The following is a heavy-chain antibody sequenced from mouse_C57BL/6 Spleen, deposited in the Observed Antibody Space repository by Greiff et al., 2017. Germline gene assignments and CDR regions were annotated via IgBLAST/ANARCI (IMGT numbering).Heavy chain of an antibody. V-gene: IGHV5-4*01. J-gene: IGHJ2*01. D-gene: IGHD2-4*01. Sequence: EVKLVESGGGLVKPGGSLKLSCAASGFTFSSYAMSWVRQTPEKRLEWVATISDGGSYTYYPDNVKGRFTISRDNAKNNLYLQMSHLKSEDTAMYYCARDQGDYDVGYYFDYWGQGTTLTVSS. CDR1: GFTFSSYA. CDR3: ARDQGDYDVGYYFDY. CDR2: ISDGGSYT.